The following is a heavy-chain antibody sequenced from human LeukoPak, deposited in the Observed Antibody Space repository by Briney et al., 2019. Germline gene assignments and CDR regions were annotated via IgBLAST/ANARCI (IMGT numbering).Heavy chain of an antibody. CDR2: ISSSGSTI. Sequence: GGSLRLSCAASGFTFSSYEMNWVRQAPGKGLEWVSYISSSGSTIYYADSVKGRFTISRDNAKNSLYLQMNSLRAEDTALYYCARSGRYGSNYYFDYWGQGTLVTVSS. CDR1: GFTFSSYE. CDR3: ARSGRYGSNYYFDY. J-gene: IGHJ4*02. V-gene: IGHV3-48*03. D-gene: IGHD3-10*01.